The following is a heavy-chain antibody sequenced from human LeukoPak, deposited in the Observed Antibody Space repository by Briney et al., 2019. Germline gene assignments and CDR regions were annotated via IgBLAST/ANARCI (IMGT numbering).Heavy chain of an antibody. D-gene: IGHD2-2*01. J-gene: IGHJ5*02. Sequence: SETLTLTCTVSGGSISSSSYCWGWIRQPPGKGLEWIGSIYYSGSTYYNPSLKSRVTISVDTSKNQFSLKLSSVTAADTAVYYCARGQDYCSSTSCYNWFDPWVQGTLVTVSS. CDR3: ARGQDYCSSTSCYNWFDP. V-gene: IGHV4-39*01. CDR1: GGSISSSSYC. CDR2: IYYSGST.